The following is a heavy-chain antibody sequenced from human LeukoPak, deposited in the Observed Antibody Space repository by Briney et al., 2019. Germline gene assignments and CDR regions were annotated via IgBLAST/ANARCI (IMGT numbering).Heavy chain of an antibody. CDR3: ARRGSYGGNDY. J-gene: IGHJ4*02. CDR1: GYTFTGYY. V-gene: IGHV1-2*02. CDR2: INPNSGDT. Sequence: ASVKVSCKASGYTFTGYYMHWVRQAPGQGLEWMGWINPNSGDTNYAQKFQGRVTMTGDTSISTAYMELSRLRSDDTALYYCARRGSYGGNDYWGQGTLVTVSS. D-gene: IGHD4-23*01.